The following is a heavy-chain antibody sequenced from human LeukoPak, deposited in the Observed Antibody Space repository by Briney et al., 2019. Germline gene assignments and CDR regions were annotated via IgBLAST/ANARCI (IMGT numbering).Heavy chain of an antibody. CDR2: IYTSGST. CDR1: GGSISSYY. J-gene: IGHJ5*02. CDR3: ARVLRGEQLVPHDWSDP. D-gene: IGHD6-6*01. Sequence: SEILSLTCTVSGGSISSYYWSWIRQPAGKGLESIGRIYTSGSTNYNPSLKSRVTMSVDTSKNQFSLKLSSVTAADTVVYYCARVLRGEQLVPHDWSDPSGHGTLVTVSS. V-gene: IGHV4-4*07.